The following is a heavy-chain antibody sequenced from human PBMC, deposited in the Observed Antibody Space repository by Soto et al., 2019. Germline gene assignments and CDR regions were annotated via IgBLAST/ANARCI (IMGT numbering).Heavy chain of an antibody. CDR1: GFTVSSNY. CDR2: IYSGGST. J-gene: IGHJ6*02. V-gene: IGHV3-53*01. Sequence: PGGSLRLSCAASGFTVSSNYMSWVRQAPGKGLEWVSVIYSGGSTYYADSAKGRFTISRDNSKNTLYLQMNSLRAEDTAVYYCARGSGYEYYYYYGMDVWGQGTTVTVSS. CDR3: ARGSGYEYYYYYGMDV. D-gene: IGHD5-12*01.